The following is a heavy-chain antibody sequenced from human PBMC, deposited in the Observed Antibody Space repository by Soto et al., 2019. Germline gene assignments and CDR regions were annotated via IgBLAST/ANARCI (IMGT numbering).Heavy chain of an antibody. V-gene: IGHV5-51*01. D-gene: IGHD3-10*01. CDR3: ARHQWFGELLLYGLDV. Sequence: GESLKISCEASGYNFTSYWIGWVRQMPGKGLEWMGIIYPGDSDTKYSPSFQGQVTISADKSISTAYLQWSSLKASDTAIYYCARHQWFGELLLYGLDVWGQGTTVTVSS. CDR1: GYNFTSYW. CDR2: IYPGDSDT. J-gene: IGHJ6*02.